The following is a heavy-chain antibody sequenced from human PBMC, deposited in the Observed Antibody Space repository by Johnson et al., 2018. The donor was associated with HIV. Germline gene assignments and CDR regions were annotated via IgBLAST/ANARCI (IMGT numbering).Heavy chain of an antibody. CDR3: AKRHGPIVGATHDAFDI. V-gene: IGHV3-NL1*01. CDR1: GFTFSSYA. D-gene: IGHD1-26*01. CDR2: IYSGGST. J-gene: IGHJ3*02. Sequence: QVQLVESGGGVVQPGRSLRLSCAASGFTFSSYAMHWVRQAPGKGLEWVSVIYSGGSTYYEDSVKGRFTISRDNSKSTLYLQMNSLRAEDTAVYYCAKRHGPIVGATHDAFDIWGQGTMVTVSS.